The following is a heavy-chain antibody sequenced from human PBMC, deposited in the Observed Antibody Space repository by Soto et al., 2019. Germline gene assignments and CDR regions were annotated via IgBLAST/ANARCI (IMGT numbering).Heavy chain of an antibody. J-gene: IGHJ5*02. CDR1: GYTFNTDY. Sequence: QEQLVQSGTEVKKPGDSVMVSCKAFGYTFNTDYVHWVRQAPGQGLEWMGIINPSGGPTSYAQKFQGRVTMTSDTSTSTVYMELSSLTSEDTAVYYCAFGRPTASSWLDPWGQVTLGSVST. CDR3: AFGRPTASSWLDP. D-gene: IGHD2-2*01. V-gene: IGHV1-46*02. CDR2: INPSGGPT.